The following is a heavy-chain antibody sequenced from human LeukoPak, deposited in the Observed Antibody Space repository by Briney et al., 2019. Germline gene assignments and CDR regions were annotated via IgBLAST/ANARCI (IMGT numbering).Heavy chain of an antibody. CDR1: GGTFSSYA. D-gene: IGHD6-13*01. CDR3: ARDPQYSSSWGIFDY. Sequence: SVKVSCTASGGTFSSYAISWVRQAPGQGLEWMGGIIPIFGTANYAQKFQGRVTITADESTSTAYMELSSLRSEDTAVYYCARDPQYSSSWGIFDYWGQGTLVTVSS. J-gene: IGHJ4*02. CDR2: IIPIFGTA. V-gene: IGHV1-69*13.